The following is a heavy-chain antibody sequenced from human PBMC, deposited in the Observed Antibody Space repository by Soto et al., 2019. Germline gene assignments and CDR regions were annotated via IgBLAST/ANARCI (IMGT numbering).Heavy chain of an antibody. CDR1: GYGFTSYW. CDR2: IYPGDSDT. J-gene: IGHJ6*03. Sequence: PGESLKISCKGSGYGFTSYWIGWVRQMPGKGLEWMGIIYPGDSDTRYSPSFQGQVTISADKSISTAYLQWSSLKASDTAMYYCARAPLRRNYYYYMHVWGKGTTVTVSS. CDR3: ARAPLRRNYYYYMHV. V-gene: IGHV5-51*01. D-gene: IGHD2-21*01.